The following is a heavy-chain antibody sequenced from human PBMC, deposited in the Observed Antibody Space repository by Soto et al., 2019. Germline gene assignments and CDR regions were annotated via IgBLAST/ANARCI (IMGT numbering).Heavy chain of an antibody. V-gene: IGHV1-69*06. CDR2: IIPMFGTT. CDR3: ARGVVRAAGAGPLYCNYGVDV. J-gene: IGHJ6*02. CDR1: GDTFPKFA. D-gene: IGHD1-26*01. Sequence: QVQLVQSGPEVKQPGSSVQVSCKTSGDTFPKFAISGVRQAPGHGPEWMGGIIPMFGTTKYTQKFQGRFTFTADKFTGTAYMELISLMSEDTAPYVCARGVVRAAGAGPLYCNYGVDVLCQGTTVTVSS.